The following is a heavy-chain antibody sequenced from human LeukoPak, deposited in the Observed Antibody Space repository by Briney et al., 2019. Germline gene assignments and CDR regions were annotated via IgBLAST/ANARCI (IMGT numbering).Heavy chain of an antibody. CDR1: GFTFSSYA. J-gene: IGHJ6*02. V-gene: IGHV3-23*01. CDR3: AKGLTTHYYYGMDV. CDR2: ISGSGGST. D-gene: IGHD4-17*01. Sequence: GGSLRLSCAASGFTFSSYAMSWVRQAPGKGLEWVSAISGSGGSTYYADSVKGRFTISRDNSKNTLYLQMNGLRAEDTAVYYCAKGLTTHYYYGMDVWGQGTTVTVSS.